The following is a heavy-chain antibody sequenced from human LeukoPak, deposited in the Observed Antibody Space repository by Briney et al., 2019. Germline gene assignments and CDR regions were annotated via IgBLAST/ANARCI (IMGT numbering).Heavy chain of an antibody. D-gene: IGHD3-10*01. J-gene: IGHJ4*02. V-gene: IGHV3-73*01. CDR2: IRSKANSYAT. CDR3: TRQSGSGSYEN. CDR1: GFTFSGSA. Sequence: GGSLILSCAASGFTFSGSAMHWVRQASGTGLEWLGRIRSKANSYATAYAASVKGRFTISRDDSKNTAYLQMSSLKTEDTAVYYCTRQSGSGSYENWGQGTLVTVSS.